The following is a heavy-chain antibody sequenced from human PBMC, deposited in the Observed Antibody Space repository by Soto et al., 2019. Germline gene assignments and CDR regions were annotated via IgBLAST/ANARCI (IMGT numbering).Heavy chain of an antibody. CDR2: ISAYNGNT. CDR1: GYTFTSYV. J-gene: IGHJ5*02. Sequence: ASVKVSCKASGYTFTSYVISWVRQAPGQGLEWMGWISAYNGNTNYAQKLQGRVTMTTDTSTSTAYMELRSLRSDDTAVYYCARVRDYYNSSGYYSNSNWFDPWGQGTLVTVSS. D-gene: IGHD3-22*01. V-gene: IGHV1-18*01. CDR3: ARVRDYYNSSGYYSNSNWFDP.